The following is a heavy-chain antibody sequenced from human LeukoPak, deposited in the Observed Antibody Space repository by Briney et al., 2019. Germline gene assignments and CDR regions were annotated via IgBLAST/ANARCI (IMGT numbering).Heavy chain of an antibody. D-gene: IGHD5-18*01. CDR1: GFTFSSYG. V-gene: IGHV3-23*01. Sequence: GGSLRLSCASSGFTFSSYGMSWVGQAPGKGLEWVSAISGSGGSTYYADSVKGRFTISRDNSKNTLYLQMNSLRAEDTAVYYCAKGVYSYGYGYFDYWGQGTLVTVSS. CDR3: AKGVYSYGYGYFDY. CDR2: ISGSGGST. J-gene: IGHJ4*02.